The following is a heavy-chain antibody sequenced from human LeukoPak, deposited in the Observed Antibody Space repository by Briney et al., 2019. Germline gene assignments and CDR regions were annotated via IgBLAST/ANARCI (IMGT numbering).Heavy chain of an antibody. CDR1: GFTFSSYA. J-gene: IGHJ4*02. V-gene: IGHV3-64*01. CDR3: AKEYYYDSSGYYDY. Sequence: PGGSLRLSCAASGFTFSSYAMHWVRQAPGKGLEYVSAISSNGGSTYYANSVKGRFTISRDNSKNTLYLQMNSLRAEDTAVYYCAKEYYYDSSGYYDYWGQGTLVTVSS. CDR2: ISSNGGST. D-gene: IGHD3-22*01.